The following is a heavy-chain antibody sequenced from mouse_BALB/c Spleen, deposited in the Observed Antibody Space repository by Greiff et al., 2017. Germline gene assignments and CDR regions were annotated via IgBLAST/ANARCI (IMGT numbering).Heavy chain of an antibody. CDR2: ISYDGSN. D-gene: IGHD2-3*01. V-gene: IGHV3-6*02. Sequence: ESGPGLVKPSQSLSLTCSVTGYSITSGYYWNWIRQFPGNKLEWMGYISYDGSNNYNPSLKNRISITRDTSKNQFFLQLNSVTTEDTATYYCAIYDGLHGNAMDYWGQGTSVTVSS. CDR3: AIYDGLHGNAMDY. J-gene: IGHJ4*01. CDR1: GYSITSGYY.